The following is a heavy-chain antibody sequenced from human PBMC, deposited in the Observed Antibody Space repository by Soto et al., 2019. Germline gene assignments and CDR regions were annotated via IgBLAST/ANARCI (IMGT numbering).Heavy chain of an antibody. D-gene: IGHD2-15*01. J-gene: IGHJ6*03. V-gene: IGHV3-48*01. CDR3: ARYNGYCSGGSCYYYSYMDV. Sequence: GGSLRLSCAASGFTFSTYSMNWVRQAPGKGLEWVSYISTTGSTIYYADSVKGRFTISRDNAKNSLYLQMTSLRAEDTAVYYCARYNGYCSGGSCYYYSYMDVWGTGTTVNASS. CDR2: ISTTGSTI. CDR1: GFTFSTYS.